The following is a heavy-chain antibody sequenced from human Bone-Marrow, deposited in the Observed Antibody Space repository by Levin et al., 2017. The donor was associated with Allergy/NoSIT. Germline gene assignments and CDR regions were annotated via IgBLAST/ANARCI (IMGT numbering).Heavy chain of an antibody. J-gene: IGHJ3*02. V-gene: IGHV3-33*01. CDR1: GFTFSSYG. Sequence: QSWGSLRLSCAASGFTFSSYGMHWVRQAPGKGLEWVAVIWYDGSNKYYADSVKGRFTISRDNSKNTLYLQMNSLRAEDTAVYYCAREGSRWLVFSENDAFDSWGQGTMVTVSS. CDR3: AREGSRWLVFSENDAFDS. CDR2: IWYDGSNK. D-gene: IGHD6-19*01.